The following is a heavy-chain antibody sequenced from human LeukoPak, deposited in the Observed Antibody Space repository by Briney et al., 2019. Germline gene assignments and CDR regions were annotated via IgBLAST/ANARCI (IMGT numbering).Heavy chain of an antibody. CDR1: GYTFTSYG. CDR2: ISAYNGNT. CDR3: ARGYCSSTSCTYPSDY. V-gene: IGHV1-18*01. J-gene: IGHJ4*02. Sequence: ASVKVSCKASGYTFTSYGISWVRQAPGQGPEWMGWISAYNGNTNYAQKLQGRVTMTTDTSTSTAYMELRSLRSDDTAVYYCARGYCSSTSCTYPSDYWGQGTLVTVSS. D-gene: IGHD2-2*01.